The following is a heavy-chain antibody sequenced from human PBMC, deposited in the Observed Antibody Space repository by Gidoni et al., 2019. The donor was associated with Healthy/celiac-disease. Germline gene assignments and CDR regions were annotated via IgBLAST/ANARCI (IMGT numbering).Heavy chain of an antibody. V-gene: IGHV1-69*01. D-gene: IGHD5-18*01. CDR2: IIPIFGTA. J-gene: IGHJ5*02. CDR3: ARRGRAAMVTGGWFDP. Sequence: QVQLVQSGAEVKKPGSSVKVSCKASGGTFSSYAISWVRQAPGQGLEWMGGIIPIFGTANYAQKFRGRVTITADESTSTAYMELSSLRSEDMAVYYCARRGRAAMVTGGWFDPWGQGTLVTVSS. CDR1: GGTFSSYA.